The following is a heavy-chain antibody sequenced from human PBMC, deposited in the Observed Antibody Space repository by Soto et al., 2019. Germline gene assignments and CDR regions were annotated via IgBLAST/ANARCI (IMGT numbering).Heavy chain of an antibody. Sequence: PXESLRLSCAVSGFKVMSYWMSWVRQAPGKGLEWVASVKEDGSELYYLHSVRGRFSISRDSAGNALHLTMNYLSAEDTGVYFCARDIGFDYVNWGQGIPVTVSS. CDR1: GFKVMSYW. V-gene: IGHV3-7*01. CDR3: ARDIGFDYVN. CDR2: VKEDGSEL. D-gene: IGHD3-16*01. J-gene: IGHJ4*02.